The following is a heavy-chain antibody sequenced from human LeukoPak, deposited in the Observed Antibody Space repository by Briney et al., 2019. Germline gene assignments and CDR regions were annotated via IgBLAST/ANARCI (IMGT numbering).Heavy chain of an antibody. D-gene: IGHD3-16*01. V-gene: IGHV4-38-2*01. Sequence: PSETLSLTCAVSGYSISSGYYWGWIRQPPGKGLEWIGSIYHSGSTYYNPSLKSRVTISMDTSKNQFSLKLSSVTAADTAVYYCARLYYDYVWGSYLYFDYWGQGTLVTVSS. J-gene: IGHJ4*02. CDR3: ARLYYDYVWGSYLYFDY. CDR2: IYHSGST. CDR1: GYSISSGYY.